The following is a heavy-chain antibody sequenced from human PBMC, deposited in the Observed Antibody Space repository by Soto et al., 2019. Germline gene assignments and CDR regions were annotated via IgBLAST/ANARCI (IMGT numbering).Heavy chain of an antibody. J-gene: IGHJ4*02. D-gene: IGHD3-9*01. CDR3: AKTRRSYDILSPYDY. CDR1: GFKFRNYA. V-gene: IGHV3-30*02. CDR2: IWFDGSKK. Sequence: GGSLRLSCAASGFKFRNYAIHWVRQAPGKGLEWLAVIWFDGSKKYYADSVKGRFTISRDNSKNTLYLQMNSLRAEDTAVYYCAKTRRSYDILSPYDYWGQGTLVTVSS.